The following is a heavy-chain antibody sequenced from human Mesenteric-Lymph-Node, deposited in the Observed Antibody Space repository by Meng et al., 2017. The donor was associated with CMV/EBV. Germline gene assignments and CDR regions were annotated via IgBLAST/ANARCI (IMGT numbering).Heavy chain of an antibody. CDR2: ISGSDGTT. CDR1: GFTFSGYV. Sequence: GESLKISCAASGFTFSGYVMSWARQAPGKGLEWVSGISGSDGTTYYADSVKGRFTISRDNSKNTLFLQMNSLRAEDTAVYYCAKDRVFDSISIYYFDYWGQGTLVTVSS. J-gene: IGHJ4*02. D-gene: IGHD3-10*02. V-gene: IGHV3-23*01. CDR3: AKDRVFDSISIYYFDY.